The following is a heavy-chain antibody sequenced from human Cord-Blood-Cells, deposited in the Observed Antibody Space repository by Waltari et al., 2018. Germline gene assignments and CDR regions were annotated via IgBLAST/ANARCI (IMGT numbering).Heavy chain of an antibody. CDR2: IIPLFGTA. CDR1: RGTFRSYA. D-gene: IGHD7-27*01. V-gene: IGHV1-69*12. J-gene: IGHJ2*01. CDR3: ARDVNWGGNWYFDL. Sequence: QVQLVQSGAEVKKPGSSVTVSCKASRGTFRSYAIRRVRQAPGQGLGWMGGIIPLFGTANYAQKFQGRVTITADESTSTAYMELSSLRSEDTAVYYCARDVNWGGNWYFDLWGRGTLVTVSS.